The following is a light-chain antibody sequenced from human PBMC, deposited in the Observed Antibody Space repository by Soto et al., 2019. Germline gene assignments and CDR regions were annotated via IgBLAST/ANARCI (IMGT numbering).Light chain of an antibody. CDR2: GVS. CDR1: QSVSSSY. J-gene: IGKJ1*01. Sequence: EAVLTQSPATLSVSPGERATLSCRASQSVSSSYLAWYQQKPGQAPRLLIYGVSTRATGVPARFSGSGSGTEFTLTISSLQSEDFAVYYCQQYYYWPPWTFGQGTKVDIK. V-gene: IGKV3-15*01. CDR3: QQYYYWPPWT.